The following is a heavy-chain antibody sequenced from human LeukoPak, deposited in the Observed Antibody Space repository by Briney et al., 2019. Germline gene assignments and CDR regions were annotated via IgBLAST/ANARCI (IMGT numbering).Heavy chain of an antibody. Sequence: GASVKVSCKASGYTFSGYYMNWVRQAPGQGLEWMGWINPNSGGTNYGQKFQGRVTMTRDTSISTAYMELSRLRSDDTAVYYCAREPDLDHPGYDFSGSLDYWGQGTLVTVSS. CDR2: INPNSGGT. CDR3: AREPDLDHPGYDFSGSLDY. CDR1: GYTFSGYY. D-gene: IGHD3-22*01. V-gene: IGHV1-2*02. J-gene: IGHJ4*02.